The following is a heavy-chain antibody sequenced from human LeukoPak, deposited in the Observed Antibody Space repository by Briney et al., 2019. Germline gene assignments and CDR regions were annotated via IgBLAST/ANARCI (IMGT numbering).Heavy chain of an antibody. CDR1: GGSISSGGYY. J-gene: IGHJ6*03. CDR2: IYYSGST. Sequence: SETLSLTCTVSGGSISSGGYYWSRIRQHPGKGLEWIGYIYYSGSTYYNPSLKSRVTISVDTSKNQFSLKLSSVTAADTAVYYCARASYYYMDVWGKGTTVTVSS. CDR3: ARASYYYMDV. V-gene: IGHV4-31*03.